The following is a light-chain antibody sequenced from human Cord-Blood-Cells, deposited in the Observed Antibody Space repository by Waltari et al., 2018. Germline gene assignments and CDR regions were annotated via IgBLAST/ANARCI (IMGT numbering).Light chain of an antibody. V-gene: IGKV1-33*01. CDR3: QQYDNLPLT. Sequence: DIQMTQSPSSLSASVGDRVTITCQASKDISNYLNWYQQKPGKDPKLLIYDASNLETGVPSRFSGSGSGTDFTFTISSLQPEDIATYYCQQYDNLPLTLGGGTKVEIK. CDR2: DAS. CDR1: KDISNY. J-gene: IGKJ4*01.